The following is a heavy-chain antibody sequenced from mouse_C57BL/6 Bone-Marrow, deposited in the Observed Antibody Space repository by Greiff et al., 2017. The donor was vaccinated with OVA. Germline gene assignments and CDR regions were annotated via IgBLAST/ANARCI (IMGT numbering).Heavy chain of an antibody. J-gene: IGHJ2*01. D-gene: IGHD2-5*01. CDR3: ATYYSNYYFDY. CDR2: IYPRSGNT. Sequence: QVQLKESGAELARPGASLKLSCKASGYTFTSYGISWVKQRTGQGLEWIGEIYPRSGNTYYNEKFKGKATLTADKSSSTAYMELRSLTSEDSAVYFCATYYSNYYFDYWGQGTTLTVSS. V-gene: IGHV1-81*01. CDR1: GYTFTSYG.